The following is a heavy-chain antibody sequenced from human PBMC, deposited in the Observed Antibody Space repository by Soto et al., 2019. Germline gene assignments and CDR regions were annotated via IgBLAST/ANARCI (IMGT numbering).Heavy chain of an antibody. CDR3: ARNYDSSGLGRPFSI. CDR1: GYTFTSYG. V-gene: IGHV1-18*01. CDR2: ISAFNGNT. D-gene: IGHD3-22*01. Sequence: QVQLVQRGPEVKKPGASVKVSCKASGYTFTSYGISWVRQAPGQGLEWMGWISAFNGNTYYAQKLQGRVTMTTDTSTSTAYIELRSLRSDDTAVYYCARNYDSSGLGRPFSIWGQGTLVTVSS. J-gene: IGHJ4*02.